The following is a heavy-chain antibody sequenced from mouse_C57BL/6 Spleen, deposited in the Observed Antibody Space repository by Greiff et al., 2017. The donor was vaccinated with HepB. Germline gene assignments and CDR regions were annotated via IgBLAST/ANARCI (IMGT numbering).Heavy chain of an antibody. J-gene: IGHJ1*03. CDR3: ARGGGYDGSRPPWGFDV. CDR2: IDPSDSYT. D-gene: IGHD1-1*01. Sequence: VQLQQSGAELVKPGASVKLSCKASGYTFTSYWMQWVKQRPGQGLEWIGEIDPSDSYTNYNQKFKGKATLTVDTSSSTAYMQLSSLTSEDSAVYYCARGGGYDGSRPPWGFDVWGRGTTVTVSS. V-gene: IGHV1-50*01. CDR1: GYTFTSYW.